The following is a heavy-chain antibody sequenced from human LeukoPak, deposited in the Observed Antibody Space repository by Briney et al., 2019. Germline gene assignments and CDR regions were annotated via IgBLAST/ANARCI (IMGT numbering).Heavy chain of an antibody. J-gene: IGHJ4*02. CDR1: GGTFSSYA. CDR2: IIPILGIA. D-gene: IGHD5-18*01. V-gene: IGHV1-69*04. Sequence: ASVKVSCKAPGGTFSSYAISWVRQAPGQGLEWMGRIIPILGIANYAQKFQGRVTITADKSTSTAYMELSSLRSEDTAVYYCARGPMVNRFDYWGQGTLVTVSS. CDR3: ARGPMVNRFDY.